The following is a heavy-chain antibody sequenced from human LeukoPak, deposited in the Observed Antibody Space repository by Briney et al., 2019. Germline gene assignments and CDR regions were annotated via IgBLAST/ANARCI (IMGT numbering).Heavy chain of an antibody. CDR3: ARVKSGAIFGVVIKIDY. V-gene: IGHV4-59*12. J-gene: IGHJ4*02. CDR1: GGSISSYY. Sequence: SETLSLTCTVSGGSISSYYWSWIRQPPGKGLEWIGYIYHSGSTYYNPSLKSRVTISVDRSKNQFSLKLSSVTAADTAVYYCARVKSGAIFGVVIKIDYWGQGTLVTVSS. CDR2: IYHSGST. D-gene: IGHD3-3*01.